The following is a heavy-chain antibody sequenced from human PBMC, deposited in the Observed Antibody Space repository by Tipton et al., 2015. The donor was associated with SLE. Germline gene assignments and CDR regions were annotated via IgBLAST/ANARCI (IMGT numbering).Heavy chain of an antibody. D-gene: IGHD1-1*01. CDR3: ARDPSGSGPDFDY. V-gene: IGHV3-23*01. J-gene: IGHJ4*02. CDR1: GFTLSSYA. CDR2: ISGSGHST. Sequence: GSLRLSCAASGFTLSSYAMNWVRQAPGKGLDWVSSISGSGHSTCYANSVKGRFTIFRDNSKGTLYLQMISLRAEDTAVYYCARDPSGSGPDFDYWGQGTLVTVSS.